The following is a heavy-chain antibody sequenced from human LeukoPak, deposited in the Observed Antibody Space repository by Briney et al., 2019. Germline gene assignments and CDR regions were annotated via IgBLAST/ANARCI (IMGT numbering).Heavy chain of an antibody. V-gene: IGHV3-30-3*02. CDR3: APGGVAGDY. D-gene: IGHD6-19*01. CDR2: ISYDGSNK. Sequence: GGSLRLSCAASGFTFSSYAMHWVRQAPGKGLEWVAVISYDGSNKCYADSVKGRFTISRDNAKNSLYLQMNSLTAEDTAVYYCAPGGVAGDYWGQGTLVTVSS. CDR1: GFTFSSYA. J-gene: IGHJ4*02.